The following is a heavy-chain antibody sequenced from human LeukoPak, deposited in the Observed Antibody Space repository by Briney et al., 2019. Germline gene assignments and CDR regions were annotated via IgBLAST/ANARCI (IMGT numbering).Heavy chain of an antibody. J-gene: IGHJ4*02. Sequence: SETLSLTCTVSGASFSSSGYYWVWIRQPPGKGLGWIGYIYYSGSTNYNPSLKSRVTISVDTSKNQFSLKQSSVTAADTAVYYCACGSRSYFDYWGQGTLVTVSS. D-gene: IGHD1-26*01. CDR1: GASFSSSGYY. V-gene: IGHV4-61*05. CDR3: ACGSRSYFDY. CDR2: IYYSGST.